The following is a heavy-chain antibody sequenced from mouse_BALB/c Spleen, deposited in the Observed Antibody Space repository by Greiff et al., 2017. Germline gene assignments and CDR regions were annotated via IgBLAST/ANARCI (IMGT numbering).Heavy chain of an antibody. D-gene: IGHD1-1*01. CDR1: GFAFSSYD. V-gene: IGHV5-12-1*01. CDR3: ASHYYGSSPSYWYFDV. CDR2: ISSGGGST. Sequence: EVHLVESGGGLVKPGGSLKLSCAASGFAFSSYDMSWVRQTPEKRLEWVAYISSGGGSTYYPDTVKGRFTISRDNAKNTLYLQMSSLKSEDTSMYYCASHYYGSSPSYWYFDVWGAGTTVTVSS. J-gene: IGHJ1*01.